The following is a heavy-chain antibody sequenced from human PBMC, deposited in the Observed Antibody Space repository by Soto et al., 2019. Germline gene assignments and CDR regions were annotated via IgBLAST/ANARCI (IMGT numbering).Heavy chain of an antibody. CDR1: GFTFISYS. J-gene: IGHJ1*01. CDR2: INSRSSYI. D-gene: IGHD1-26*01. V-gene: IGHV3-21*01. Sequence: WGSLRLSCAASGFTFISYSFNCFRHSPFKGLEWVSSINSRSSYIYYADSVKGRFTISRDNAKNSLYLQMNSLRGEDTAVYYCTRDPSDLWEPDQYFQHWGQGTRVTVSS. CDR3: TRDPSDLWEPDQYFQH.